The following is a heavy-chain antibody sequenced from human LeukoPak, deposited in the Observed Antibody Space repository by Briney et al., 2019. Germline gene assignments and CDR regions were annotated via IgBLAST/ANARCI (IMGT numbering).Heavy chain of an antibody. Sequence: PGGSLRLSCAASGFAFRNSWMHWVRQAPGKGLVWVSSIEGDGSRTNYADSVKGRFTISRDNAENTLYLQMNSLRGEDTAVYFCARATSGTSYEYWGQGTLVTVSS. CDR1: GFAFRNSW. J-gene: IGHJ4*02. CDR2: IEGDGSRT. D-gene: IGHD3-10*01. V-gene: IGHV3-74*01. CDR3: ARATSGTSYEY.